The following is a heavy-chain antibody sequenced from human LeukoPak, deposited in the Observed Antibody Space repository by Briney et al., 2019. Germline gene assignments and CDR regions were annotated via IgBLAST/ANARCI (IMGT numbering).Heavy chain of an antibody. D-gene: IGHD6-13*01. J-gene: IGHJ4*02. V-gene: IGHV1-18*01. CDR3: ARDPGIAAAAHRGPGGDY. CDR2: FSAYNGNT. CDR1: GYTFTSYG. Sequence: ASVKVSCKASGYTFTSYGISWVRQAPGQRLEWMGWFSAYNGNTNYAQKLQGRVTMTTDTSTSTAYMELRSLRSDDTAVYYCARDPGIAAAAHRGPGGDYWGQGTLVTVSS.